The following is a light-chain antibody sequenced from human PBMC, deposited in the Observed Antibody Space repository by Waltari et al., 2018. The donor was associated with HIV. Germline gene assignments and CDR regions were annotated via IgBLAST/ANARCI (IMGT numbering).Light chain of an antibody. J-gene: IGLJ3*02. CDR1: SSDVGSYNL. CDR2: EVS. Sequence: QSALTQPASVSGSPGQSITISCTGTSSDVGSYNLVSWYQQHPGKAPKLMIYEVSKRPSGVSNRFSGSKSGNTASLTISGLQAEDEADYYCCSYAGSSTPWVFGGGTKLTDL. CDR3: CSYAGSSTPWV. V-gene: IGLV2-23*02.